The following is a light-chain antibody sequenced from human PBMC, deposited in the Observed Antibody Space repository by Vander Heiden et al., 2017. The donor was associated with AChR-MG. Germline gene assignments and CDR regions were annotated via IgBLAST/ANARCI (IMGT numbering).Light chain of an antibody. Sequence: EIVMTQSPATLSVSPGERATLSCRASQTVSSNLAWYQQKPGQAPRLVIYGASTRATSVPPRFSGSGSGTEFTLTISSLQSEDFAVYYCQQYNNWTLTFGGGTEVEIK. J-gene: IGKJ4*01. CDR1: QTVSSN. V-gene: IGKV3-15*01. CDR2: GAS. CDR3: QQYNNWTLT.